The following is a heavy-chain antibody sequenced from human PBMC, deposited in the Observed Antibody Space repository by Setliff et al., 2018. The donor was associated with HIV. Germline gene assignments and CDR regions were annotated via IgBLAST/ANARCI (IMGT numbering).Heavy chain of an antibody. CDR1: GYTFTIYG. V-gene: IGHV1-18*01. Sequence: GASVKVSCKASGYTFTIYGITWVRQAPGQGLEWMGWISGHSDSRKYGQKFDGRVTLTMDTSTSTAYMELMKLTPDDTAVYYCARGWELNVWDQGTPVTVSS. CDR2: ISGHSDSR. J-gene: IGHJ4*02. CDR3: ARGWELNV. D-gene: IGHD1-26*01.